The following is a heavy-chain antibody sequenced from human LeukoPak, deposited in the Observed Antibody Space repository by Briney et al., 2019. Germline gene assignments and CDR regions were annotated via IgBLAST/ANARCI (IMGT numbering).Heavy chain of an antibody. V-gene: IGHV4-59*12. Sequence: PSETLSLTCTVSGGSISSYYWSWLRQPPGKGLEWFGYIYYSGSTNYNPSLKSRVTISVDTSKNQFSLKLNSVTAADTAVYYCARVGPAPRYYYDSSGYSAFDYWGQGTLVTVSS. CDR2: IYYSGST. J-gene: IGHJ4*01. D-gene: IGHD3-22*01. CDR1: GGSISSYY. CDR3: ARVGPAPRYYYDSSGYSAFDY.